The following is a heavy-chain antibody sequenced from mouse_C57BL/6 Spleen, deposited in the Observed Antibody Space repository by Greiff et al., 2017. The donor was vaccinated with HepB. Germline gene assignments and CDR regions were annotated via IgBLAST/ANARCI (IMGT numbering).Heavy chain of an antibody. V-gene: IGHV7-3*01. CDR2: IRNKANGYTT. D-gene: IGHD2-1*01. J-gene: IGHJ2*01. CDR1: GFTFTDYY. CDR3: ARYQYGNSPDD. Sequence: EVHLVESGGGLVQPGGSLSLSCAASGFTFTDYYMSWVRQPPGKALEWLGFIRNKANGYTTEYSASVKGRFTISRDNSQSILYLQMNALRAEDSATYYCARYQYGNSPDDWGQGTTLTVSS.